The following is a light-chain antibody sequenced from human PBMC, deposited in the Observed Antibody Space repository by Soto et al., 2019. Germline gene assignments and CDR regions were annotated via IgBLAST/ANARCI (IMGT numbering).Light chain of an antibody. Sequence: QSVLTQPASVSGSPGQSITISCTGTSSDVGGYNLVSWYQQHPGKAPKLMIYEVSNRPSGVSNRLSGSKSGNTASLTSSGLQPDDAPDYYCSSYARSSPLVFGTGTQLTVL. CDR1: SSDVGGYNL. V-gene: IGLV2-14*01. CDR2: EVS. CDR3: SSYARSSPLV. J-gene: IGLJ1*01.